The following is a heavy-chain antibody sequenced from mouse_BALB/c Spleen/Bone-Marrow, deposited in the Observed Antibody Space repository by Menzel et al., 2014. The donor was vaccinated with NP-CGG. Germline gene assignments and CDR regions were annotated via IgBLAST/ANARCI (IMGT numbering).Heavy chain of an antibody. CDR1: GFTFSSYI. J-gene: IGHJ4*01. CDR3: ARQGVYYGKTYYAMDY. D-gene: IGHD2-1*01. V-gene: IGHV5-12-2*01. CDR2: ISNGGGSN. Sequence: EVKLMESGGGLVQPGGSLKISCAASGFTFSSYIMSWVRQTPEKRLEWVAYISNGGGSNYYPDTVKGRFTISRDNAKNPLYLQMISLKSEDTAMYYCARQGVYYGKTYYAMDYWGQGTSVTVSS.